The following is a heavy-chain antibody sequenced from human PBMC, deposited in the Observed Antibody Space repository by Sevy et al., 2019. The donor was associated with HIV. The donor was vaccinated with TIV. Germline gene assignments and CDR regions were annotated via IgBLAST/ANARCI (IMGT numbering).Heavy chain of an antibody. CDR2: IKQDGSVK. V-gene: IGHV3-7*03. Sequence: GGSLRLSCAASGFSFSSYWMTWVRQVPGKGLEWVANIKQDGSVKYYLDSVKGRFTISRDNAKNSLYLQMSSLRAEDTAVYYCARGYDSSGYYYWGQGTLVTVSS. CDR3: ARGYDSSGYYY. D-gene: IGHD3-22*01. J-gene: IGHJ4*02. CDR1: GFSFSSYW.